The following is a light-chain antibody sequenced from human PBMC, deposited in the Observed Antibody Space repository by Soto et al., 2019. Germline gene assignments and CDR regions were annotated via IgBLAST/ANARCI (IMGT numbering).Light chain of an antibody. J-gene: IGKJ1*01. CDR2: VAS. CDR1: QSVSNNY. CDR3: QQYGTTPWT. V-gene: IGKV3-20*01. Sequence: EIVMTQSPGTLSWSTGERANLSCRASQSVSNNYLAWYHQKPGRAPRLVISVASSRATAIPDRFSGSGSVTDFKLTISRLEPEDFAVYYCQQYGTTPWTFGQGTNVEFK.